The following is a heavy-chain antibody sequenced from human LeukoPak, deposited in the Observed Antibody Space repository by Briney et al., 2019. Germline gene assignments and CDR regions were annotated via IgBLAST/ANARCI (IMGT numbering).Heavy chain of an antibody. J-gene: IGHJ3*02. Sequence: GGSQRLSCAPSIFTFSIYSMNCVREAPGRGLEWVLSISGSSRYIYYADSVKGRFTIYRDNAKNSLYLEMNSLRAEDTAVYYCAREGGIEAATDAFDIWGQRTMVTVSS. CDR2: ISGSSRYI. CDR1: IFTFSIYS. D-gene: IGHD6-13*01. CDR3: AREGGIEAATDAFDI. V-gene: IGHV3-21*01.